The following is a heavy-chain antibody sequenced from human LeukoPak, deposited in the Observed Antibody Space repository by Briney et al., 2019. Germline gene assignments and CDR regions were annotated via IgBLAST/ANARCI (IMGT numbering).Heavy chain of an antibody. CDR3: ARDQGGGYSYGWQSFDY. CDR1: GFTFSSYA. CDR2: IGHTGSIT. Sequence: GGSLRLSCAASGFTFSSYAMSWVRQAPGKGLEWVSYIGHTGSITDYADSVKGRFTISRDNAKNSLYLQMNTLRAEDTAVYYCARDQGGGYSYGWQSFDYWGQGTLVTVSS. J-gene: IGHJ4*02. V-gene: IGHV3-48*03. D-gene: IGHD5-18*01.